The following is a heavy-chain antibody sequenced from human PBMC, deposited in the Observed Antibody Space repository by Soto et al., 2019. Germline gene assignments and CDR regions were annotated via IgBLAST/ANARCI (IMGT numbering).Heavy chain of an antibody. CDR3: ARDLVVATIHYYYYGMDV. J-gene: IGHJ6*02. CDR1: GFTVSSNY. Sequence: GSLRLSCAASGFTVSSNYMSWVLQAPGKGLEWVSVIYSGGSTYYADSVKGRFTISRDNSKNTLYLQMNSLRAEDTAVYYCARDLVVATIHYYYYGMDVWGQGTTVTVSS. V-gene: IGHV3-53*01. CDR2: IYSGGST. D-gene: IGHD5-12*01.